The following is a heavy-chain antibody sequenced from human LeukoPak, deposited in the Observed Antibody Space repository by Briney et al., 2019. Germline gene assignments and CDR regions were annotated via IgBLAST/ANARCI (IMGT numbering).Heavy chain of an antibody. CDR2: ISGYNGNT. V-gene: IGHV1-18*01. Sequence: ASVKVSCKVSGYTFTTYNINWVRQAPGQGLEWMGWISGYNGNTNYAQKLQGRVTMTTDTSTSTAYMELRSLKSDDTAMYYCASLKNYYDSSGYLVTDAFDIWGQGTTVTVSS. D-gene: IGHD3-22*01. CDR1: GYTFTTYN. CDR3: ASLKNYYDSSGYLVTDAFDI. J-gene: IGHJ3*02.